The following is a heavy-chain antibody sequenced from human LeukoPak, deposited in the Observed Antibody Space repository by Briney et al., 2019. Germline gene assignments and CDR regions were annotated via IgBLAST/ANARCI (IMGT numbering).Heavy chain of an antibody. V-gene: IGHV3-23*01. Sequence: GGSPRLSCAASGFTFSSNAMNWARQAPGKGLEWVSGITGSGDSTYYADSVKGRFTISRDNSKNTVYLQMNSLRVEDTAVYHCGKERYGSSSVVDYWGHGTLVTVSS. D-gene: IGHD6-6*01. CDR3: GKERYGSSSVVDY. CDR2: ITGSGDST. J-gene: IGHJ4*01. CDR1: GFTFSSNA.